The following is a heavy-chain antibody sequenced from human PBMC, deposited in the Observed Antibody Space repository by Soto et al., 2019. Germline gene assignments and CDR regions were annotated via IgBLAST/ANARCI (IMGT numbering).Heavy chain of an antibody. CDR1: GGTFSSYT. CDR2: IIPILGIA. D-gene: IGHD2-21*02. Sequence: QVQLVQSGAEVKKPGSSVKVSCKASGGTFSSYTISWVRQAPGQGLEWMGRIIPILGIANSAQKFQGRITSTADKSTSTAYMELSSLRSEDTAVYYCARGGMTAGGCLDYWGQGTLVTVSS. V-gene: IGHV1-69*02. CDR3: ARGGMTAGGCLDY. J-gene: IGHJ4*02.